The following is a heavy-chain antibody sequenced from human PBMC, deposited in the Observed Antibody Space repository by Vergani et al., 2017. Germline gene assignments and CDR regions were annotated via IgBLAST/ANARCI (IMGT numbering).Heavy chain of an antibody. CDR1: GYTFTNHI. CDR3: ARGDDSSGRKGDY. Sequence: QVQLVQSGSELKKPGASVKVSCKASGYTFTNHILNWVRQAPGQRPEWMGWINTKPGRSIYAPGFTGRFVFSLDTSVSTAHLQISGLKADDTAVYYCARGDDSSGRKGDYWGQGTLVTVSS. CDR2: INTKPGRS. D-gene: IGHD3-22*01. V-gene: IGHV7-4-1*02. J-gene: IGHJ4*02.